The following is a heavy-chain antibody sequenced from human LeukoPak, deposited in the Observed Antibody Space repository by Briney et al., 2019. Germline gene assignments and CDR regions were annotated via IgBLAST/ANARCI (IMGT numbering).Heavy chain of an antibody. Sequence: KASETLSLTCAVSGGSISSSNWWSWVRQPPGKGLEWIGEIYHSGSTNYNPSLKSRVTISVDKSKNQFSLKLSSVTAADTAVYYCAATNYYYYYGMDVWGQGTTVTVSS. CDR2: IYHSGST. D-gene: IGHD1-26*01. CDR1: GGSISSSNW. CDR3: AATNYYYYYGMDV. J-gene: IGHJ6*02. V-gene: IGHV4-4*02.